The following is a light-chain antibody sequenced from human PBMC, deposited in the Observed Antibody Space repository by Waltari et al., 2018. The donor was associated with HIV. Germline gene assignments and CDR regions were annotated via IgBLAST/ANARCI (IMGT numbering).Light chain of an antibody. J-gene: IGLJ3*02. V-gene: IGLV2-14*01. CDR2: EVS. Sequence: QSALTQPASVSGSPGQSITISCTGTSSDIGDYTYVSWYQQHPGTAPKLMIYEVSNRPSGVSNRFSGSKSGNTASLTISGLQAEDEADYYCSSYTSSSTWVFGGGTKLTVL. CDR1: SSDIGDYTY. CDR3: SSYTSSSTWV.